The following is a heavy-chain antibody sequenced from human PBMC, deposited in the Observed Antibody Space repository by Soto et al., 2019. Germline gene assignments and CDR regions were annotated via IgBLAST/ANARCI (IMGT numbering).Heavy chain of an antibody. CDR1: KFTFSSYS. J-gene: IGHJ5*02. Sequence: QVQLVESGGGMVQPGRSLRLSCAASKFTFSSYSMHWVRQAPGKGLEWVAVISYNGINEFYADSVKGRFTISRDNSKSILYLQMNSLRAEDTAVYYCARTALRRPITASGDFDPWGQGTLVIVSS. D-gene: IGHD1-20*01. CDR2: ISYNGINE. V-gene: IGHV3-30-3*01. CDR3: ARTALRRPITASGDFDP.